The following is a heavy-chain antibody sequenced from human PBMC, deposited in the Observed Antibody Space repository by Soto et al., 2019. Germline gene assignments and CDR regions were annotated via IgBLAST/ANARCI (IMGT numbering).Heavy chain of an antibody. J-gene: IGHJ5*02. CDR3: AREGYCSGGSRYDWFDP. D-gene: IGHD2-15*01. CDR2: IIPIFGTA. V-gene: IGHV1-69*13. Sequence: SVKVSCKASGGTFSSYAISWVRQAPGQGLEWMGGIIPIFGTANYAQKFQGRVTITADESTSTAYMELSSLRSEDTAVYYCAREGYCSGGSRYDWFDPWGQGTLVTVSS. CDR1: GGTFSSYA.